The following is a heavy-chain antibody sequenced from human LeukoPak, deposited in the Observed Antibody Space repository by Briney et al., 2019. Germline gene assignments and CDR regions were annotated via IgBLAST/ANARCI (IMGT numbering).Heavy chain of an antibody. CDR2: IDYDGSIT. V-gene: IGHV3-74*01. CDR1: GFTFSSYW. Sequence: GGSLTLSCAACGFTFSSYWIHWVRQVPGKGLVWVSRIDYDGSITNYADSVKGRFTIYRDNARNILYLQMNSLRVDHTAVYYCVKDLGGNYDYWGQGTLVTVSS. CDR3: VKDLGGNYDY. J-gene: IGHJ4*02. D-gene: IGHD1-7*01.